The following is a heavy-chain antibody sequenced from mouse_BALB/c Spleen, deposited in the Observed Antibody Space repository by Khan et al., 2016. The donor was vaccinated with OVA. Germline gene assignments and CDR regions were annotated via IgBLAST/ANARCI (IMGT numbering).Heavy chain of an antibody. Sequence: EVQLQESGTVLARPGASVKMSCKGSGYTFTNYWMHWVKQRPGQGLEWIGVIYPANSDTNYNQKFKGKAKLTAVTSTSTAYMELNSLTNEDSAVYYCTRNGFGNYGSWDYWGQGTTLTVSS. CDR3: TRNGFGNYGSWDY. V-gene: IGHV1-5*01. CDR2: IYPANSDT. CDR1: GYTFTNYW. J-gene: IGHJ2*01. D-gene: IGHD2-1*01.